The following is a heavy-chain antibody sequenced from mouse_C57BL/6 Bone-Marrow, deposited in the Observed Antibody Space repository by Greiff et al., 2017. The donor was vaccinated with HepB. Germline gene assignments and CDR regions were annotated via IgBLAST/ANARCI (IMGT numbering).Heavy chain of an antibody. CDR3: ARDIDDYSWFAY. V-gene: IGHV1-55*01. CDR2: IYPGSGST. D-gene: IGHD2-4*01. J-gene: IGHJ3*01. CDR1: GYTFTSYW. Sequence: QVQLQQPGAELVKPGASVKMSCKASGYTFTSYWITWVKQRPGQGLEWIGDIYPGSGSTNYNEKFKSKATLTVDTSSSTAYMQLSSLTSEDSAVYYCARDIDDYSWFAYWGQGTLVTVSA.